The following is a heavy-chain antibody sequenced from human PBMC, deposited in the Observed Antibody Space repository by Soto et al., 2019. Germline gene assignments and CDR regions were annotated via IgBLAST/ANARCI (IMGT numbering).Heavy chain of an antibody. CDR3: ARDADYCSSTSCYHSYYYGMDV. D-gene: IGHD2-2*01. CDR1: GFTFSSYA. CDR2: ISYDGSNK. V-gene: IGHV3-30-3*01. J-gene: IGHJ6*02. Sequence: QVQLVESGGGVVQPGRSLRLSCAASGFTFSSYAMHWVRQAPGKGLEWVAVISYDGSNKYYADSVKGRFTISRDNSKNTLYLQMNSLRAEDTAVYYCARDADYCSSTSCYHSYYYGMDVWGQGTTVTVSS.